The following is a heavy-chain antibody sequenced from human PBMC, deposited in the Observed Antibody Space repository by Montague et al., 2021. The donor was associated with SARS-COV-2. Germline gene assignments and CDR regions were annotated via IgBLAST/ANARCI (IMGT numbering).Heavy chain of an antibody. CDR1: GGSFSGYY. Sequence: SETLSLTCAVSGGSFSGYYWNWIRQSPGRGLEWIGEINHSGSTNYNPSLESRVTMSVDTSKNQFSLTLRSATAVDTGLYYCAGHQVLNFYYYYAMDVWGQGTTVTVSS. CDR3: AGHQVLNFYYYYAMDV. CDR2: INHSGST. J-gene: IGHJ6*02. V-gene: IGHV4-34*01. D-gene: IGHD2-15*01.